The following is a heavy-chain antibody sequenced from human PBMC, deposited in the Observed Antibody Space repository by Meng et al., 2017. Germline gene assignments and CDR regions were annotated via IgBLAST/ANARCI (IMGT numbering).Heavy chain of an antibody. D-gene: IGHD2-2*01. V-gene: IGHV3-23*01. CDR2: ISGSGGST. CDR3: AKAVVVPAAMYYFDY. CDR1: GFTFSSYA. Sequence: GGSLRLSCAASGFTFSSYAMSWVRQAPGKGLEWVSAISGSGGSTYYADSVKGRFTISRDNSKNTLYLQMNSLRAEDTAVYYCAKAVVVPAAMYYFDYWGQGTLVPSPQ. J-gene: IGHJ4*02.